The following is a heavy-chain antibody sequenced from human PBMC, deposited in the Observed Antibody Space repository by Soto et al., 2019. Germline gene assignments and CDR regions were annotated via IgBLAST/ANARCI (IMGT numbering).Heavy chain of an antibody. J-gene: IGHJ4*02. CDR1: GFTLSSYS. CDR2: ISGSGGTI. V-gene: IGHV3-48*02. Sequence: EVQLVESGGGMVQPGGSLRLSCAASGFTLSSYSMHWVRQAPGKGLEWVSYISGSGGTIYYADSVKGRFTISRDNAKNSLSVRMNSLRDEDTAVYFCASETGLRSSGWSYYCDYWGQGTRVSVSS. D-gene: IGHD6-19*01. CDR3: ASETGLRSSGWSYYCDY.